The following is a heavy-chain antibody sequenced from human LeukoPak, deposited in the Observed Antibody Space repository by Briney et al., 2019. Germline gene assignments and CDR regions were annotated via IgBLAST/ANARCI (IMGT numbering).Heavy chain of an antibody. D-gene: IGHD3-22*01. CDR3: ARESDSSGYTEYYFDY. J-gene: IGHJ4*02. Sequence: ASVKVSCKASGYTFTGYYMHWVRQAPGQGLEWMGWINPNSGGTNYAQKFQGRVTMTRDMSTSTVYMELSSLRSEDTAVYYCARESDSSGYTEYYFDYWGQGTLVTVSS. CDR1: GYTFTGYY. V-gene: IGHV1-2*02. CDR2: INPNSGGT.